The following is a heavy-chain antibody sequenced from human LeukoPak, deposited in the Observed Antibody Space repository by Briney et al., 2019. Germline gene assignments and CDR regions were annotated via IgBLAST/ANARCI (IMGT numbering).Heavy chain of an antibody. D-gene: IGHD3-22*01. CDR2: IYYSGST. Sequence: SETLSLTCTVSGGSISSSSYYWGWIRQPPGKGLEWIGSIYYSGSTYYNPSLKSRVTISVDTSKNQFSLKLSSVTAADTAVYYCARGANYYDSSGYLHYYYYYYYMDVWGKGTTVTVSS. CDR3: ARGANYYDSSGYLHYYYYYYYMDV. CDR1: GGSISSSSYY. V-gene: IGHV4-39*01. J-gene: IGHJ6*03.